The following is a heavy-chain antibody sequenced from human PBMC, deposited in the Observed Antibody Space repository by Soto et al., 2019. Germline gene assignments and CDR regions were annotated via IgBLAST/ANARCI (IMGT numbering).Heavy chain of an antibody. CDR2: IYYSGST. Sequence: SETLSLTCTVSGGSISSGDYYWSWIRQPPGKGLEWIGYIYYSGSTYYNPSLKSRVTISVDTSKNQFSLKLSSVTAADTAVYYCARTYSSSWYRGYYFDYWGQGTLVTVSS. J-gene: IGHJ4*02. CDR3: ARTYSSSWYRGYYFDY. D-gene: IGHD6-13*01. CDR1: GGSISSGDYY. V-gene: IGHV4-30-4*01.